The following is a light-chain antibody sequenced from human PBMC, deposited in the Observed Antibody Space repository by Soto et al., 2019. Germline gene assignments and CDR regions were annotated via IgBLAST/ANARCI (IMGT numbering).Light chain of an antibody. CDR3: SSFGVSKV. CDR2: EVT. Sequence: QSALTQPPSASGSPGQSVTISCTGSSSDVGSYNYVSWYQQHPGKAPKLIIYEVTKRSSGVPDRFSGSKSGSTASLTVSGLQVVDEAYYYCSSFGVSKVFGGGTKLTVL. V-gene: IGLV2-8*01. J-gene: IGLJ2*01. CDR1: SSDVGSYNY.